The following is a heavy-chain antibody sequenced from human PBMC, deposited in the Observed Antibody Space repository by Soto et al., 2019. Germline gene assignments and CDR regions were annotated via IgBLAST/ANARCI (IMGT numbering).Heavy chain of an antibody. CDR2: ISAYNGNT. CDR3: ARDYDYIWGTQAVDY. D-gene: IGHD3-16*01. V-gene: IGHV1-18*01. Sequence: ASVKVSCKASGYTFTSYGISWVRQAPGQGLEWMGWISAYNGNTNYAQKLQGRVTMTTDTSTSTAYMELRSLRSDDTAVYYCARDYDYIWGTQAVDYWGQGTLDTVSS. J-gene: IGHJ4*02. CDR1: GYTFTSYG.